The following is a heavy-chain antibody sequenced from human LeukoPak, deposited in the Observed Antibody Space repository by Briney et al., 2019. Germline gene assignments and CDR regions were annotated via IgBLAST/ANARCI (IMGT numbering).Heavy chain of an antibody. CDR1: GYTFTGYY. CDR2: INPNSGGT. V-gene: IGHV1-2*02. CDR3: ARGQKIAVAGTGWFDP. Sequence: PGASVKVSCKASGYTFTGYYMHWVRQAPGQGLEWMGWINPNSGGTNYAQKFQGRVTKTRDTSISTAYMELSRLRSDGTAVYYCARGQKIAVAGTGWFDPWGQGTLVTVSS. J-gene: IGHJ5*02. D-gene: IGHD6-19*01.